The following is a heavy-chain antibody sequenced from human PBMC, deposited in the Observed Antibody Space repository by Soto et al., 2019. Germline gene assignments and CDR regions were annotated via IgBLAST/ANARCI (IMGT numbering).Heavy chain of an antibody. CDR1: GFTFSTYR. J-gene: IGHJ5*02. CDR3: ARDGGGTVFRGPERAWFDP. Sequence: GGSLRLSCAASGFTFSTYRMNWVRLAPRKGPEWISYISTSSTTIYYADSVKGRFTISRDNAKNSLYLQMSSLRDEDTAVYYCARDGGGTVFRGPERAWFDPWGQGTLVTVSS. D-gene: IGHD3-10*01. V-gene: IGHV3-48*02. CDR2: ISTSSTTI.